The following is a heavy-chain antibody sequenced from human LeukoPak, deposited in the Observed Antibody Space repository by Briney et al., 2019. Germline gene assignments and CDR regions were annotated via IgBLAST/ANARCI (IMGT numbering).Heavy chain of an antibody. Sequence: NPSETLSLTCTVSGGSISSYYWSWIRQPPGKGLEWIGYIYYSGSTNYNPSLKSRVTISVDTSRNQFSLKLSSVTAADTAVYYCARALNWFDPWGQGTLVTVSS. CDR2: IYYSGST. CDR1: GGSISSYY. J-gene: IGHJ5*02. CDR3: ARALNWFDP. V-gene: IGHV4-59*01.